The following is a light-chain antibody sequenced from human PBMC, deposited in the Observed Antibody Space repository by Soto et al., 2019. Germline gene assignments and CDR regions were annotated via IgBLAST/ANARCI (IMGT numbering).Light chain of an antibody. CDR2: AAS. V-gene: IGKV1-39*01. J-gene: IGKJ5*01. CDR1: QTISNY. Sequence: DSQMTQSPSSLSASLGDRVTITCRASQTISNYLNWYQQKSGRAPELLVYAASNLQSGVPSRFTGSGSGTHFTLTISGLEPADFATYFCQQSYNTPITFGKGTRLEIK. CDR3: QQSYNTPIT.